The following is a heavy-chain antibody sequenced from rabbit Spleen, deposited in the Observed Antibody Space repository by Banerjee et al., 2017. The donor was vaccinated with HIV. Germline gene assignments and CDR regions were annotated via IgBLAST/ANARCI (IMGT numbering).Heavy chain of an antibody. CDR1: GVSFSANSY. Sequence: QSLEESGGDLVKPGASLTLTCTASGVSFSANSYMCWVRQAPGKGLEWIACIDAGNSAFTYFASWAKGRFTISKTSSTTVTLQMTSLTAADTATYFCARDTASSFSSYGMDLWGPGTLVTVS. CDR2: IDAGNSAFT. V-gene: IGHV1S40*01. CDR3: ARDTASSFSSYGMDL. D-gene: IGHD8-1*01. J-gene: IGHJ6*01.